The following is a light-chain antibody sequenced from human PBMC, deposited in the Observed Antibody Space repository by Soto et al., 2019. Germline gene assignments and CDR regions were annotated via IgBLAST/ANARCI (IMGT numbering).Light chain of an antibody. Sequence: QSFLTQPASLSGSPGQSITISCAGTSSDLGAYKYVSWYQQHPDKAPKLILYEVSRRPSGVSNRFSGSKSGNTASLTISGLLAEDEADYSCSSYTNTSTLVFGTGTKVTVL. V-gene: IGLV2-14*03. CDR2: EVS. J-gene: IGLJ1*01. CDR1: SSDLGAYKY. CDR3: SSYTNTSTLV.